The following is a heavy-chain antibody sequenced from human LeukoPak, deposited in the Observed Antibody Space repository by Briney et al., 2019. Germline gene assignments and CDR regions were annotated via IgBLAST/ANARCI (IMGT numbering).Heavy chain of an antibody. V-gene: IGHV3-23*01. Sequence: GGSLRLSCAASGFTFSSYAMSWVRQAPGKGLEWVSAISGSGGSTFYANSVKGRFTNSRDNSKNTLYLQMNSLRAEDTAVYYCAKEGFYCSGGSCYSFYYYYMDVWGKGTTVTVSS. CDR2: ISGSGGST. CDR1: GFTFSSYA. CDR3: AKEGFYCSGGSCYSFYYYYMDV. D-gene: IGHD2-15*01. J-gene: IGHJ6*03.